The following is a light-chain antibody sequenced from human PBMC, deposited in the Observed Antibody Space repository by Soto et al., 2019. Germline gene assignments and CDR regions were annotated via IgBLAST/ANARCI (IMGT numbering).Light chain of an antibody. Sequence: IHMTQSPSSLSASVGDRVTITCRASQRITTYLNWYQQKPGEAPKLLISTSGTLQRGVPSRFTGSGSGTDFPLTITGPQPADFATYFCQQTYNTPYPFGQGTKLEIK. CDR2: TSG. V-gene: IGKV1-39*01. J-gene: IGKJ2*01. CDR1: QRITTY. CDR3: QQTYNTPYP.